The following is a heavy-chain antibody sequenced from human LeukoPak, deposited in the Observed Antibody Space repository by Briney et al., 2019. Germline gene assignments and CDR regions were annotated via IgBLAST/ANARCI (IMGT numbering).Heavy chain of an antibody. D-gene: IGHD1-26*01. V-gene: IGHV4-59*01. J-gene: IGHJ5*02. CDR1: GGSISSYY. CDR3: AAEWDTREWFDP. Sequence: SETLPLTCTVSGGSISSYYWSWIRQTPGKGLEWIGYIYYSGSTNYNPSLKSRVTISVDTSKNQFSLKLSSVTAADTAVYYCAAEWDTREWFDPWGQGTLVTVSS. CDR2: IYYSGST.